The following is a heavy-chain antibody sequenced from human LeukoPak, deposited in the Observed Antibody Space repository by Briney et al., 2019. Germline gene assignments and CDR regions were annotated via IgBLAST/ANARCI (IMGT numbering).Heavy chain of an antibody. J-gene: IGHJ4*02. CDR1: GFPFNTYT. CDR2: ISSTSTNK. D-gene: IGHD2-2*01. V-gene: IGHV3-21*01. Sequence: GGSLRLSCAASGFPFNTYTVTWVRQAPGKGLEWVSSISSTSTNKYYADSMKGRFTISRDNAKNSLYLQINSLRVEDTALYFCAGVGAGSSTSFFAIDDWGQGTLVTVSS. CDR3: AGVGAGSSTSFFAIDD.